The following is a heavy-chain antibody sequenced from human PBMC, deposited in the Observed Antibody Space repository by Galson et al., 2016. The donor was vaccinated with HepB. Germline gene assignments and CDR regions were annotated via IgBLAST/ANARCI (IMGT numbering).Heavy chain of an antibody. CDR3: ARARIAALGTGAFDM. CDR2: IGTAGDT. V-gene: IGHV3-13*01. CDR1: GFTFSRYD. J-gene: IGHJ3*02. D-gene: IGHD6-13*01. Sequence: SLRLSCAASGFTFSRYDMHWVRHVTGKGLEWVSAIGTAGDTYYPGSVKGRFTISRDNAENSLYLQMDSLTAEDTAMYYCARARIAALGTGAFDMWGQGTMVTVSS.